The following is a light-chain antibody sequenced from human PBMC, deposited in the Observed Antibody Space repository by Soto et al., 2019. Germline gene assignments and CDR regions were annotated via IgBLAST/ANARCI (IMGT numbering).Light chain of an antibody. CDR1: QGINNY. CDR2: AAS. CDR3: QQYYSYPRT. Sequence: DIQMTQSPSAVSASLLDGVSVTCRASQGINNYLAWFQQKPGKAPKRLIYAASTLQTGVPSRFSGSGSGTEFTLTISCLQSEDFATYYCQQYYSYPRTFGPGTKVDIK. J-gene: IGKJ3*01. V-gene: IGKV1-17*03.